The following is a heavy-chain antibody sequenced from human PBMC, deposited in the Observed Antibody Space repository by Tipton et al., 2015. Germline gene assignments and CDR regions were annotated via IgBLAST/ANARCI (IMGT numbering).Heavy chain of an antibody. CDR2: IYYSGST. V-gene: IGHV4-31*03. J-gene: IGHJ5*02. D-gene: IGHD2-15*01. CDR3: ARDPSCSGDHCYGRDNGWLDP. CDR1: GGSISSRGYY. Sequence: TLSLTCTVSGGSISSRGYYWNWIRQQPGKGLEWIGYIYYSGSTYYNPSLKSRLTISLDTSKNHFSLKLTSVTAADTAVYFCARDPSCSGDHCYGRDNGWLDPWGQGTLVTVSS.